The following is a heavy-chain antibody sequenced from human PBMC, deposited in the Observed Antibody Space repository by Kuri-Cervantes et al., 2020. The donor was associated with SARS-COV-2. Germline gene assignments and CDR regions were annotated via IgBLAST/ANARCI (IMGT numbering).Heavy chain of an antibody. CDR3: ARVPTEVVGVIPYFDY. J-gene: IGHJ4*02. CDR2: ISSSSSYI. V-gene: IGHV3-21*01. Sequence: GGSLRLSCAASGFTFSSYSMNWVRQAPGKGLEWVSSISSSSSYIYYADSVKGRFTISRDNAKNSLYLQMNSLRAEDTAVYYCARVPTEVVGVIPYFDYWGQGTLVTVSS. D-gene: IGHD3-16*02. CDR1: GFTFSSYS.